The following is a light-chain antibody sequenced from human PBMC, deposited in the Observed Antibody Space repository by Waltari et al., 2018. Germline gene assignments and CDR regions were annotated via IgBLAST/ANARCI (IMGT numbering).Light chain of an antibody. V-gene: IGKV3-20*01. CDR3: QHYVSLPAT. Sequence: EIVLKKSPGTMSLSPGERATLSCRASQSVGRSLAWYQQKPGQAPSLLIYDTSSRATGIPDSVSGSGAGTDFSLTISRLEPEDFAVYYCQHYVSLPATFVQGTKVEIK. J-gene: IGKJ1*01. CDR2: DTS. CDR1: QSVGRS.